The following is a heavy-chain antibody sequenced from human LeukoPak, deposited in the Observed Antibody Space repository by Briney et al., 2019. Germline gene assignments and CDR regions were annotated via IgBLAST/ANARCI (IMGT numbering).Heavy chain of an antibody. D-gene: IGHD5/OR15-5a*01. Sequence: GGSLRLSCAASGFTFSSYAKIWVRQAPGKGLEWVSAISGSGGRTYYADSVKGRFTISRDNSKNTLYLQMNSLRAEDTAVYYCATDQGYSVYDPLDYWGQGTLVTVSS. CDR1: GFTFSSYA. J-gene: IGHJ4*02. CDR3: ATDQGYSVYDPLDY. V-gene: IGHV3-23*01. CDR2: ISGSGGRT.